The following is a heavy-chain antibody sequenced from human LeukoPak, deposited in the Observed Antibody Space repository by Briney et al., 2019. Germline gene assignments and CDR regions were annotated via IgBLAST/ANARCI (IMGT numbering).Heavy chain of an antibody. J-gene: IGHJ4*02. CDR1: GFTFRNYA. CDR2: ISNDGGDQ. CDR3: AKNTKPTLVTPDF. Sequence: GGSLRLSCAASGFTFRNYAMHWVRQAPGKGLEWVALISNDGGDQHYADSVKGRFTISRDSSKNTLYLQMNSLRAEDTAVYYCAKNTKPTLVTPDFWGQGTLVTVSS. D-gene: IGHD4-23*01. V-gene: IGHV3-30-3*02.